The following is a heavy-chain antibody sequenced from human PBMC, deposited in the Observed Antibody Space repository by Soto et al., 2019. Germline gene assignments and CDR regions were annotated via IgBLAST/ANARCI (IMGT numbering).Heavy chain of an antibody. CDR2: IYPGDSDT. CDR3: ARQVGYCSSTSCYTSSGMDV. Sequence: PGESLKISCTGSGYSFTSYWIGWVRQMPGKGLEWMGIIYPGDSDTRYSPSFQGQVTISVDKSISTAYLQWSSLKASDTAMYYCARQVGYCSSTSCYTSSGMDVWGQGTTVTVSS. V-gene: IGHV5-51*01. D-gene: IGHD2-2*02. J-gene: IGHJ6*02. CDR1: GYSFTSYW.